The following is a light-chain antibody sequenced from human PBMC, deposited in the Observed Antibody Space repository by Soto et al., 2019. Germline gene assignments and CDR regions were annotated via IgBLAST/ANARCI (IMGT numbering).Light chain of an antibody. CDR1: QRISSW. Sequence: DIRMTQSPSTLSASVGDRVTMTCRASQRISSWLAWYQQKPGEAPKILIYKASTLESGVPSRFTGSGSGTEFTLTISSLQPDDFATYYCQQYDSYPYTFGQGTKLEIK. CDR3: QQYDSYPYT. CDR2: KAS. J-gene: IGKJ2*01. V-gene: IGKV1-5*03.